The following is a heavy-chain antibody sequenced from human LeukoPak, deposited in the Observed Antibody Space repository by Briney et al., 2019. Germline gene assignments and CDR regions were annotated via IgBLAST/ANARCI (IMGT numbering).Heavy chain of an antibody. J-gene: IGHJ4*02. CDR3: ARGFHYYGSGSYLRPSPYFDY. V-gene: IGHV4-30-4*01. Sequence: SQTLSLTCTVSGGSIGSGDYYWSWIRQPPGKGLEWIGYIYYSGSTYYNPSLKSRVTISVDTSKNQFSLKLSSVTAADTAVYYCARGFHYYGSGSYLRPSPYFDYWGQGTLVTVSS. CDR2: IYYSGST. CDR1: GGSIGSGDYY. D-gene: IGHD3-10*01.